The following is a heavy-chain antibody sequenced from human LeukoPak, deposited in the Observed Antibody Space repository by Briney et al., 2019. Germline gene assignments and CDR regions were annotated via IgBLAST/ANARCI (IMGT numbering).Heavy chain of an antibody. CDR3: AKDQRSIAVAGYFDY. Sequence: PGGSLRLSCAASGFTFRSYAMSRVRQAPGKGLEWVSAISYSGGSTYYADSVKGRFTISRDNSKNTLYLQMNSLRAEDTAVYYCAKDQRSIAVAGYFDYWGQGTLVTVSS. CDR1: GFTFRSYA. V-gene: IGHV3-23*01. CDR2: ISYSGGST. D-gene: IGHD6-19*01. J-gene: IGHJ4*02.